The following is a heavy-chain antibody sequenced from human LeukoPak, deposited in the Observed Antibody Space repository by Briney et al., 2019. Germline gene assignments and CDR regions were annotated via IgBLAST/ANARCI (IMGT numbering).Heavy chain of an antibody. V-gene: IGHV3-15*01. Sequence: GGSLRLSCAASEFSVNNAWMSWVRQAPGKGLEWVGRIKSKADGGTTDYAAPVKGRFTVSRDDSQNTLHLQMNSLKTEDTAVYFCTSAFADGRWGQGTLVTVSS. CDR1: EFSVNNAW. CDR3: TSAFADGR. J-gene: IGHJ1*01. CDR2: IKSKADGGTT.